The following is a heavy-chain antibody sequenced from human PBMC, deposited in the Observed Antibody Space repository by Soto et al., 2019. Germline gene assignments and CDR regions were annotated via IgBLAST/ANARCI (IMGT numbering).Heavy chain of an antibody. CDR3: ARSRLNILDF. CDR1: GVSTSTYY. J-gene: IGHJ4*02. V-gene: IGHV4-59*01. D-gene: IGHD2-15*01. Sequence: QVQLQESGPGLVKPSETLSLTCSVSGVSTSTYYWSWIRQPPGKRLEWIGYMYHGGITHYNPSLKGRVTISVDTSKNQFFLNLISVTAVDTAVYYCARSRLNILDFWGQGTLVTVSS. CDR2: MYHGGIT.